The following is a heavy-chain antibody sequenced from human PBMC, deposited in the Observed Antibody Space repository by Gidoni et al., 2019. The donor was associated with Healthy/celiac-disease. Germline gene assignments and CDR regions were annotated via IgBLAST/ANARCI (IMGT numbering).Heavy chain of an antibody. CDR2: IYYSGST. CDR3: ARDSDSSGYYDY. V-gene: IGHV4-31*03. D-gene: IGHD3-22*01. CDR1: GGSISSGGYY. J-gene: IGHJ4*02. Sequence: QVQLQESGPGLVKPSQTLSLTCTFSGGSISSGGYYWSWICQHPGKGLEWIGYIYYSGSTYYNPSLKSRVTISVDTSKNQFSLKLSSVTAADTAVYYCARDSDSSGYYDYWGQGTLVTVSS.